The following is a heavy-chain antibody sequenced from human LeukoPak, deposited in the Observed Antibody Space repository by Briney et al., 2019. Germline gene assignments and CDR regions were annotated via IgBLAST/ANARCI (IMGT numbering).Heavy chain of an antibody. V-gene: IGHV1-69*13. CDR2: IIPIFGTA. D-gene: IGHD5-24*01. J-gene: IGHJ3*02. CDR1: GGTFSSYA. Sequence: SVKVSCKASGGTFSSYAISWVRQAPGQGLEWMGGIIPIFGTANYAQKFQGRVTITADESTSTACTELSSLRSEDTAVYYCARDFGDGYNYRHDAFDIWGQGTMVTVSS. CDR3: ARDFGDGYNYRHDAFDI.